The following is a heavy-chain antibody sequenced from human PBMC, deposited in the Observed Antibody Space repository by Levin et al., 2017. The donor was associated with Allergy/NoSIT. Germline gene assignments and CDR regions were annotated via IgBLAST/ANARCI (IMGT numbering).Heavy chain of an antibody. CDR1: GYSFTSYW. Sequence: GESLKISCKGSGYSFTSYWIGWVRQMPGKGLEWMGIIYPGDSDTRYSPSFQGQVTISADKSISTAYLQWSSLKASDTAMYYCALYSYGSGIFYNPFDYWGQGTLVTVSS. CDR3: ALYSYGSGIFYNPFDY. V-gene: IGHV5-51*01. CDR2: IYPGDSDT. D-gene: IGHD3-10*01. J-gene: IGHJ4*02.